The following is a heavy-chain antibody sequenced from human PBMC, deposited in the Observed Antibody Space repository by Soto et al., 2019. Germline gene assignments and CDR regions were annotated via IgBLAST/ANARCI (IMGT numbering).Heavy chain of an antibody. CDR2: IYHSGST. J-gene: IGHJ4*02. V-gene: IGHV4-30-2*01. CDR3: ARLFSNFWHYFES. D-gene: IGHD1-7*01. Sequence: TLSRPFAVSGGSIRSGCYARSWIRQPPGKGLEWIVNIYHSGSTYYSPSLRSRVTISVDRSKNQFSLKLSSVAAADTAVYYCARLFSNFWHYFESWGQGTLVTVSS. CDR1: GGSIRSGCYA.